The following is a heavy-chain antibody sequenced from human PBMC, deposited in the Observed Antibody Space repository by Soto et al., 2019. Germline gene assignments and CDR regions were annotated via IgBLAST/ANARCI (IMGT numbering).Heavy chain of an antibody. J-gene: IGHJ6*01. V-gene: IGHV3-21*01. CDR3: ARGFRNGFNV. CDR2: ISGPSIYI. D-gene: IGHD2-8*01. Sequence: EVQLVESGGGLVQPGGSLRLSCVASGFTFSGYSINWVRQAPGKGLEWVSYISGPSIYIYYADSVKGRFTISRDNAKSAVYLQMNSLRAEDTAVYYCARGFRNGFNVW. CDR1: GFTFSGYS.